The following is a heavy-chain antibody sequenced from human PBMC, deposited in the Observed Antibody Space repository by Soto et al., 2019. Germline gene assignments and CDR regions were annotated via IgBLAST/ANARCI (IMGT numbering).Heavy chain of an antibody. CDR1: GDTFTSYD. D-gene: IGHD1-7*01. Sequence: QVQLVQSGAEVKKPGASVKVSCKASGDTFTSYDINWVRQATGQGLEWMGWMNPNSGNTGYAQKFQGRVTLTRNTSISTAYMELSSLRSEYTAVYYCARGRKNWNSLDYWCQGTLVTVSS. CDR2: MNPNSGNT. J-gene: IGHJ4*02. V-gene: IGHV1-8*01. CDR3: ARGRKNWNSLDY.